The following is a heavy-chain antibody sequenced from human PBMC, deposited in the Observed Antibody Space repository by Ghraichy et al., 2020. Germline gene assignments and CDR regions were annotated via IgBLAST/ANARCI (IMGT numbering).Heavy chain of an antibody. CDR3: AKDLMEWELSY. CDR1: GFTFSSYG. CDR2: ISYDGSNK. D-gene: IGHD1-26*01. V-gene: IGHV3-30*18. Sequence: LTLTCAASGFTFSSYGMHWVRQAPGKGLEWVAVISYDGSNKYYADSVKGRFTISRDNSKNTLYLQMNSLRAEDTAVYYCAKDLMEWELSYWGQGTLVTVSS. J-gene: IGHJ4*02.